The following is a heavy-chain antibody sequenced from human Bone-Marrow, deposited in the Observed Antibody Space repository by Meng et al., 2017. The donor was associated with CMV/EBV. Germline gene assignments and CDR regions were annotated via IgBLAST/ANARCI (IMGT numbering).Heavy chain of an antibody. CDR2: IYYSGST. D-gene: IGHD3-3*01. Sequence: SETLSLTCTVSGGSNSSGDYYWSWIRQPTGKGLEWIGYIYYSGSTYCNPYLKSRVTISVDTSKKQFSLKLSSVTAADTAVDYCSRKRFLEWLSIIDYWGQGTLVTVSS. CDR3: SRKRFLEWLSIIDY. V-gene: IGHV4-30-4*08. CDR1: GGSNSSGDYY. J-gene: IGHJ4*02.